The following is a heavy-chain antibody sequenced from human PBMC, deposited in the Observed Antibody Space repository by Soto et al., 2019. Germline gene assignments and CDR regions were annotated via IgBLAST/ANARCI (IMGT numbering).Heavy chain of an antibody. CDR1: GDAISTFY. V-gene: IGHV4-59*01. Sequence: PWETLSLPCTVSGDAISTFYCDWMRQSTGKPRERIAHVYYTGSTKYNTSPPRRVTISVDRAKNQFSHNLTSTHSTATPVYYCARGRTVRNYAADSGDYFYFFDYWGQGTQVTISS. CDR3: ARGRTVRNYAADSGDYFYFFDY. CDR2: VYYTGST. D-gene: IGHD3-22*01. J-gene: IGHJ4*02.